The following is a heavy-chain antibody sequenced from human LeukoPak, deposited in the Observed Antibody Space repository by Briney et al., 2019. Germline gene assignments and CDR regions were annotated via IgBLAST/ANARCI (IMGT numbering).Heavy chain of an antibody. J-gene: IGHJ2*01. CDR1: GFTFSSYG. D-gene: IGHD4-11*01. V-gene: IGHV3-33*01. CDR2: IWFDGSNK. Sequence: PGRSLRLSCATSGFTFSSYGMHWVRQAPGKGLEWVAVIWFDGSNKYYADSVRGRFTISRDNSKKTLSLQMNSLRVEDTAVYYCARGVNPDWYFDLWAVAPWSLSPQ. CDR3: ARGVNPDWYFDL.